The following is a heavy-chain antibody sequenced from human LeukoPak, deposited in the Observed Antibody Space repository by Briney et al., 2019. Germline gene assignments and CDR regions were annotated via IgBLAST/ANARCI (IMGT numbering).Heavy chain of an antibody. J-gene: IGHJ4*02. V-gene: IGHV1-2*02. CDR3: ARGRGMGFLEWLLLDS. D-gene: IGHD3-3*01. Sequence: GASVKVSCKASGYTFTDSYMHWVRQAPGHGREWMGWINLYTGGTDYAHKFQGRVTMTSDTSISTAYMELSRLRSDDTAIFYCARGRGMGFLEWLLLDSWGQGTLVTVSS. CDR1: GYTFTDSY. CDR2: INLYTGGT.